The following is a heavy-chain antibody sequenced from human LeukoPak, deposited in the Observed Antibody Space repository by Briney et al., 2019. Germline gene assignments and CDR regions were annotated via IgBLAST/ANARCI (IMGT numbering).Heavy chain of an antibody. CDR2: ISGSGGST. V-gene: IGHV3-23*01. CDR3: AKDPGYCSSTSCYVPY. CDR1: AFTFSSYG. J-gene: IGHJ4*02. D-gene: IGHD2-2*01. Sequence: PGGSLRLSCAASAFTFSSYGMSWVRQAPGKGLEWVSAISGSGGSTYYADSVKGRFTISRDNTKNTLYLQMNSLRAEDTAVYYCAKDPGYCSSTSCYVPYWGQGTLVTVSS.